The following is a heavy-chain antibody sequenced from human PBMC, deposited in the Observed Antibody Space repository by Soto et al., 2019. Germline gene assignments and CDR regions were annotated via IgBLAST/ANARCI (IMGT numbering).Heavy chain of an antibody. CDR1: GGSFSGYS. D-gene: IGHD2-8*02. CDR2: INHSGST. CDR3: ARDKITGLFDY. Sequence: QVQLQQWGAGLLKPSETLSLTCAVYGGSFSGYSWTWIRQPPGTGLEWIGEINHSGSTNYNPSLKXXVTISVDTSKTHFSLKLTSVTAADTAVYYCARDKITGLFDYWGQGTLVTVSS. V-gene: IGHV4-34*01. J-gene: IGHJ4*02.